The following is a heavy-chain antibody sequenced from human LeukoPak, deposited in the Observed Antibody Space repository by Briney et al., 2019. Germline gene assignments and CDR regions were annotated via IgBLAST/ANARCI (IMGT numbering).Heavy chain of an antibody. J-gene: IGHJ5*02. D-gene: IGHD1-26*01. CDR1: GFTFSSYA. Sequence: GGSLRLSCAASGFTFSSYAMSWVRQAPGKGLEWVSAISGSGGSTNYADSVKGRFTISRDTSKNTLYLQMNSLRAEDTAVYYCAKVAGWWELLRECWFDPWGQGTLVTVSS. CDR2: ISGSGGST. V-gene: IGHV3-23*01. CDR3: AKVAGWWELLRECWFDP.